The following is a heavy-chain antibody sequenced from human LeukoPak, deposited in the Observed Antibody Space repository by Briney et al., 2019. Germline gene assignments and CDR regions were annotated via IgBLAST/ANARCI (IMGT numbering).Heavy chain of an antibody. J-gene: IGHJ4*02. CDR2: IYYSGST. Sequence: SETLSFTCTVSGGSISSYYWSWIRQPPGKGLEWIGYIYYSGSTNYNPSLKSRVTISVDTSKNQFSLKLSSVTAADTAVYYCARCENCEDGYNFDYWGQGTLVTVSS. V-gene: IGHV4-59*08. CDR1: GGSISSYY. D-gene: IGHD5-12*01. CDR3: ARCENCEDGYNFDY.